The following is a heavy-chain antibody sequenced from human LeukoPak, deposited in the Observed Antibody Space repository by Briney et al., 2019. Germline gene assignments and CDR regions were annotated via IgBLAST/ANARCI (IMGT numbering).Heavy chain of an antibody. V-gene: IGHV3-23*01. CDR1: GFTFSSYA. CDR3: AKGLDIVVPYYAMDV. D-gene: IGHD2-2*01. Sequence: PGGSLRLSCAASGFTFSSYAMSWVRQAPGKALEWVSAISRSGGSTYYAHSVKGRFTITRDNSKNTLYLQMNSLRAEDTAVYYCAKGLDIVVPYYAMDVWGQGTTVTVSS. J-gene: IGHJ6*02. CDR2: ISRSGGST.